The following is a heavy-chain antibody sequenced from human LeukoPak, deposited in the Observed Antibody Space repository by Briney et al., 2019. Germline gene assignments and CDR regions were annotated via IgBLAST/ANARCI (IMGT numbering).Heavy chain of an antibody. Sequence: SETLSLTCTVSGVSISSNYWSWIRQPPGKGLEWIGYGYVQNSGGTNCNPSLKSRVTISLDSSKNLFSLKLSSVTAADTAVYYCARGTVTPSYFDFWGRGTLVSVSS. J-gene: IGHJ4*02. CDR1: GVSISSNY. CDR3: ARGTVTPSYFDF. V-gene: IGHV4-59*08. D-gene: IGHD4-11*01. CDR2: GYVQNSGGT.